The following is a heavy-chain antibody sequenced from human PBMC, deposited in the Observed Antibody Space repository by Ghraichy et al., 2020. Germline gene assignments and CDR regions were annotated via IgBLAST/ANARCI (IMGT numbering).Heavy chain of an antibody. D-gene: IGHD3-10*01. V-gene: IGHV3-74*01. CDR1: GLTFSSYW. CDR3: STSPRADRGNY. Sequence: GESLNISCAASGLTFSSYWMHWVRQAPGKGLEWVSHIKTDGSTTNYADSVRDRFTISRDNAKNTLYLQMNSLRADDTAVYYCSTSPRADRGNYWGQGTLVTVSS. J-gene: IGHJ4*02. CDR2: IKTDGSTT.